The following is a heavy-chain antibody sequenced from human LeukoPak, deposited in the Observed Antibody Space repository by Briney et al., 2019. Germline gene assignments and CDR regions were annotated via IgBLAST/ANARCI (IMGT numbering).Heavy chain of an antibody. J-gene: IGHJ4*02. CDR2: ISCNSVTR. CDR3: AKDLVEKNWEWYPLDY. V-gene: IGHV3-9*03. Sequence: QTGGSLRLSCVASGFSFDNFAMHWVRQAPGKGLEWVSGISCNSVTRGYADSVKGRFTISRDNDKNSLYLQMNSLRPEDMALYYCAKDLVEKNWEWYPLDYCGQGTLVTVSS. CDR1: GFSFDNFA. D-gene: IGHD3-3*01.